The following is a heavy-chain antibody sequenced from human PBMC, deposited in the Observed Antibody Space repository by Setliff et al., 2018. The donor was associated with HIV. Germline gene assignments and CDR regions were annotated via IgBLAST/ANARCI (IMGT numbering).Heavy chain of an antibody. Sequence: LSLTCAVRGGSFSGSYWSWIRQPPGKGLEWIGELNYVGVTNHNPSLKSRVTISVEASKRQWSLKLNSVTAADTAVYYCATTECRGADCPQMYDYWGQGILVTVSS. J-gene: IGHJ4*02. V-gene: IGHV4-34*01. CDR2: LNYVGVT. CDR1: GGSFSGSY. CDR3: ATTECRGADCPQMYDY. D-gene: IGHD2-21*02.